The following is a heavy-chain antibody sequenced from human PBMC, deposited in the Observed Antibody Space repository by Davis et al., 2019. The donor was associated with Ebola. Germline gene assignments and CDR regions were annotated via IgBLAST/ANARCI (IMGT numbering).Heavy chain of an antibody. CDR3: ARGDWNYYFDY. V-gene: IGHV4-59*01. J-gene: IGHJ4*02. Sequence: MPSETLSLTCAVYGGSFSGYYWSWIRQPPGKGLEWIGYIYYSGSTNYNPSLKSRVTISVDTSKNQFSLKLSSVTAADTAVYYCARGDWNYYFDYWGQGNLVTVSS. D-gene: IGHD1-7*01. CDR2: IYYSGST. CDR1: GGSFSGYY.